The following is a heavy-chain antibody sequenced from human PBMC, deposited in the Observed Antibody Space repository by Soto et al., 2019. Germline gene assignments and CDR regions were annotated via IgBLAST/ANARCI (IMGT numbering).Heavy chain of an antibody. CDR3: AKTRVPYSIGCDAFDI. CDR1: GFTFSSYA. Sequence: GGSLRLSCAASGFTFSSYAMSWVHQAPGKGLEWVSAISGSGGSTYYADSVKGRFTISRDNSKNTLYLQMNSLRAEDTAVYYCAKTRVPYSIGCDAFDIWGQGTMVTVSS. V-gene: IGHV3-23*01. CDR2: ISGSGGST. D-gene: IGHD6-19*01. J-gene: IGHJ3*02.